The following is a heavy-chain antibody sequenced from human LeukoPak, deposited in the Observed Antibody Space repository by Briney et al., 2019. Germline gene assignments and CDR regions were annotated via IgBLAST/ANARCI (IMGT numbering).Heavy chain of an antibody. CDR1: GFTFSNHG. D-gene: IGHD6-13*01. V-gene: IGHV3-21*01. J-gene: IGHJ4*02. CDR2: ISPSGDIT. Sequence: GGSLRLSCAASGFTFSNHGMNWVRQAPGKGLEWVSGISPSGDITYYADSVKGRFTISRDNAKNSLYLQMNSLRAEDTAVYYCARDGIAAAGFDYWGQGTLVTVSS. CDR3: ARDGIAAAGFDY.